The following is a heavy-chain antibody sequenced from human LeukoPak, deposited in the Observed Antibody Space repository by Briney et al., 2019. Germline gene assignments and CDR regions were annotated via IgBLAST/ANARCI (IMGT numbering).Heavy chain of an antibody. CDR2: ISAYNGNT. CDR3: ARDLRPYDFWSGYSV. Sequence: ASVKVSCKASGYTFTSYGISWVRQAPGQGLEWMGWISAYNGNTNYAQKLQGRVTMTTDTSTSTAYMELRSLRSDDTAVYYCARDLRPYDFWSGYSVWGKGTTVTVSS. CDR1: GYTFTSYG. J-gene: IGHJ6*04. D-gene: IGHD3-3*01. V-gene: IGHV1-18*01.